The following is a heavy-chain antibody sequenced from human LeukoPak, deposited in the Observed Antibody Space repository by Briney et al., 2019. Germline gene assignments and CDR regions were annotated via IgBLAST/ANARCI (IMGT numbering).Heavy chain of an antibody. D-gene: IGHD1-26*01. CDR2: IYSGGGT. CDR1: GFTVSTNY. J-gene: IGHJ4*02. V-gene: IGHV3-66*01. Sequence: PGGSLRLSCAASGFTVSTNYMSWVRQAPGKGLEWVSVIYSGGGTYYADSVKGRFTISRDSSKNTVYLQMNSLRAEDTALYYCARDFHDGRYLVCLGYRGQGTLVTVSS. CDR3: ARDFHDGRYLVCLGY.